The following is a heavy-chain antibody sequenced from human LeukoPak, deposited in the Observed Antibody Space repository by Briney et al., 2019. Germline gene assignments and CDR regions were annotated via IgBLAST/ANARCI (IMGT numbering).Heavy chain of an antibody. J-gene: IGHJ4*02. CDR3: ARSSTPAGYCTNGVCYVPHY. Sequence: GASVTVSCKASGGTFSSYAISWVRQAPGQGLEWMGGIIPIFGTANYAQKFQGRVTITTDESTSTAYMELSSLRSEDTAVYYCARSSTPAGYCTNGVCYVPHYWGQGTLVTVSS. CDR2: IIPIFGTA. D-gene: IGHD2-8*01. CDR1: GGTFSSYA. V-gene: IGHV1-69*05.